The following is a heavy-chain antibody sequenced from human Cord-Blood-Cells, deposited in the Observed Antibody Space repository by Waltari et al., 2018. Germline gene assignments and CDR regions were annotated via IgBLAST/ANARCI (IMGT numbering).Heavy chain of an antibody. CDR1: GFPFSSSD. CDR2: IGTAGDT. V-gene: IGHV3-13*01. Sequence: EVQLVESGGGLVQPGGSLRLSCAASGFPFSSSDMPWVRQSTGKGVEWVSAIGTAGDTYYPGSVKGRFTISRENAKNSLYLQMNSLRAGDTAVYYCARGSSNDYWGQGTLVTVSS. J-gene: IGHJ4*02. CDR3: ARGSSNDY. D-gene: IGHD6-19*01.